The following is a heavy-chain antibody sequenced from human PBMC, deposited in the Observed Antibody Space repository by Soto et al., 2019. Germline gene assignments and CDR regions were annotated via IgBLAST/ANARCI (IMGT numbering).Heavy chain of an antibody. D-gene: IGHD1-7*01. CDR1: GFTFSSYS. J-gene: IGHJ5*02. V-gene: IGHV3-48*01. Sequence: EVQLVESGGGLVQPGGSLRLSCAASGFTFSSYSMNWVRQAQGKGLEWVSYISSSSSTIYYADFVKGRFTISRDNAKNSLYLQMNSLRAEDTAVYYCARDGGYNWNSGNWFDPWGQGTLVTVSS. CDR2: ISSSSSTI. CDR3: ARDGGYNWNSGNWFDP.